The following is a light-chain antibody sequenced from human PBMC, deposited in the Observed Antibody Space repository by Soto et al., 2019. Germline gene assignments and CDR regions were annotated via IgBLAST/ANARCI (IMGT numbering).Light chain of an antibody. J-gene: IGLJ2*01. CDR1: SSDVGGYNY. CDR2: DVS. Sequence: QSALTQPASVSGSPGQSITISCTGTSSDVGGYNYVSWYLQHPGKAPKLMIYDVSNRPSGVSDRFSGSKSGNTASLTISGLQAEDEADYYCSSHTSSSTHVVFGGGTKLIVL. CDR3: SSHTSSSTHVV. V-gene: IGLV2-14*01.